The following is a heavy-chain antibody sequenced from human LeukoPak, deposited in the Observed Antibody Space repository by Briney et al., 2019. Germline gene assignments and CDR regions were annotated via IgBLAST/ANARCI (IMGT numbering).Heavy chain of an antibody. D-gene: IGHD2-15*01. CDR1: GFTVSNNY. CDR2: IYRDGST. Sequence: PGGSLRLSCAASGFTVSNNYMSWVRQAPGKGLEWVSVIYRDGSTYYADSVKGRFTISRDNSKNTLYLQMNSLRAEDTAVYYCARVYTADGRTIGYYFDYWGQGTLVTVSS. V-gene: IGHV3-53*05. CDR3: ARVYTADGRTIGYYFDY. J-gene: IGHJ4*02.